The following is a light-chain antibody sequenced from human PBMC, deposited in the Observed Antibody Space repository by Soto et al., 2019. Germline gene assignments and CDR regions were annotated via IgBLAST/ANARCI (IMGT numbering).Light chain of an antibody. CDR3: QQYNNWPPT. CDR2: GAF. CDR1: QSVSSY. Sequence: EIVMTQSPATLSVSPGERATLSCRASQSVSSYLAWYQQKPGQAPRLLIFGAFTRATGIPARFSGSGSGTEFTLTISSLQSEDFAVYYCQQYNNWPPTFGQGTKV. J-gene: IGKJ1*01. V-gene: IGKV3-15*01.